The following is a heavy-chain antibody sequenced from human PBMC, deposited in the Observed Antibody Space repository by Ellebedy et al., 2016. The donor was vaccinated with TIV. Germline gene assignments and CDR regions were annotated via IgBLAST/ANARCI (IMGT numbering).Heavy chain of an antibody. CDR2: IYYSGST. J-gene: IGHJ6*02. Sequence: SETLSLTCTVSGGSISSYYWSWIRQPPGKGLEWIGYIYYSGSTNYNPSLKSRVTISVDTSKNQFSLKLSSVTAADTAVYYCARRRVAARPSMLSGETYYYYGMDVWGQGTTVTVSS. CDR3: ARRRVAARPSMLSGETYYYYGMDV. D-gene: IGHD6-6*01. V-gene: IGHV4-59*08. CDR1: GGSISSYY.